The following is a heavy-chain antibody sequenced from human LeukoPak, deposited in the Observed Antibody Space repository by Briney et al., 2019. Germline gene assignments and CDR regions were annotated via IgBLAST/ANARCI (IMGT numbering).Heavy chain of an antibody. V-gene: IGHV3-21*01. CDR3: ARDRVSRWFGELWY. Sequence: GGSLRLSCAASGFTFSSYSMNWVRQAPGKGLEWVSSISSSSSYIYYADSVKGRFTISRDNAKNSLYLQMNSLRAEDTAVYYCARDRVSRWFGELWYWGQGTLVTVSS. D-gene: IGHD3-10*01. CDR1: GFTFSSYS. J-gene: IGHJ4*02. CDR2: ISSSSSYI.